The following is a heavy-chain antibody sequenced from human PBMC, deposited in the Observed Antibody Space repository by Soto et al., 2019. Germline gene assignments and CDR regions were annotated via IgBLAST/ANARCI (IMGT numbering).Heavy chain of an antibody. J-gene: IGHJ1*01. CDR3: AKDPSITPWPNFQH. CDR2: ISGSGGST. Sequence: GGSLRLSCAASGLTFSSYAMSWVRQAPGKGLEWVSAISGSGGSTYYADSVKGRFTISRDNSKNTLYLQMNSLRAEDTAVYYCAKDPSITPWPNFQHWGQGTLVTVSS. V-gene: IGHV3-23*01. D-gene: IGHD3-16*01. CDR1: GLTFSSYA.